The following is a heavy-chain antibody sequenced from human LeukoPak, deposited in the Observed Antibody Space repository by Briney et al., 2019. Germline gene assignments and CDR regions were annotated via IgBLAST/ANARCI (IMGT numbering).Heavy chain of an antibody. V-gene: IGHV1-18*01. Sequence: ASVKVFCKASGYTFTSYGISWVRQAPGQGLEWMGWISAYNGNTNYAQKLQGRVTMTTDTSTSTAYMELRSLRSDDTAVYYCARDGSPYSSRWYWDDWFDPWGQGTLVTVSS. CDR1: GYTFTSYG. D-gene: IGHD6-13*01. CDR2: ISAYNGNT. J-gene: IGHJ5*02. CDR3: ARDGSPYSSRWYWDDWFDP.